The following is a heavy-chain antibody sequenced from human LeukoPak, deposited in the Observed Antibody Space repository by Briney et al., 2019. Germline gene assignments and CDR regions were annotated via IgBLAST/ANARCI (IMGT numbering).Heavy chain of an antibody. V-gene: IGHV3-21*01. CDR1: GFTFSSYS. CDR3: ARGKVGATRSQFDY. J-gene: IGHJ4*02. Sequence: PGGSLRLSCAASGFTFSSYSMNWVRQAPGKGLEWVSSISSSSSYIYYADSVKGRFTISRDNAKNSLYLQMNSLRAEDTAVCYCARGKVGATRSQFDYWGQGTLVTVSS. CDR2: ISSSSSYI. D-gene: IGHD1-26*01.